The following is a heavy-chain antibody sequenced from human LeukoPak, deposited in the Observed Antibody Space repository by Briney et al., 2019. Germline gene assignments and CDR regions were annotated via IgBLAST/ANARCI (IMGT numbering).Heavy chain of an antibody. CDR2: IYYSGST. D-gene: IGHD4-11*01. CDR3: ARPTGRGDYPTDAFDI. Sequence: SETLSLTCTVSGGSISSGGYYWSRIRQHPGKGLEWIGYIYYSGSTYYNPSLKSRVTISIDKSKNQFSPLLSSVTAADTAVYYCARPTGRGDYPTDAFDIWGQGTMVTVSS. J-gene: IGHJ3*02. CDR1: GGSISSGGYY. V-gene: IGHV4-31*03.